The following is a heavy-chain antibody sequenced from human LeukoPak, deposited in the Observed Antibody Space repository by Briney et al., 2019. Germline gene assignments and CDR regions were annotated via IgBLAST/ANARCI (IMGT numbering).Heavy chain of an antibody. Sequence: GGSLRLSCAASGFTFDDYAMHWVRQAPGKGLEWVSGISWNSGSIGYADSVKGRFTISRDNAKNSLYLQMNSLRAEDTALYYCAKDLSIAAAGTCFDYWGQGTLVTVSS. CDR1: GFTFDDYA. J-gene: IGHJ4*02. CDR3: AKDLSIAAAGTCFDY. V-gene: IGHV3-9*01. CDR2: ISWNSGSI. D-gene: IGHD6-13*01.